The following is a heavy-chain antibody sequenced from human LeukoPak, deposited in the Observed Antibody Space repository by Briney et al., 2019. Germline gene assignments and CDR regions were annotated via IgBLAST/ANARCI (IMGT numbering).Heavy chain of an antibody. J-gene: IGHJ4*02. D-gene: IGHD3-10*01. CDR3: AREARFGELSLNY. CDR2: ISGSGGST. CDR1: GFTFSSYA. V-gene: IGHV3-23*01. Sequence: PGGSLRLSCAASGFTFSSYAMSWVRQAPGKGLEWVSAISGSGGSTYYADSVRGRFAISRDNSKNTLYLQMNSLRVEDTAVYYCAREARFGELSLNYWGQGTLVTVSS.